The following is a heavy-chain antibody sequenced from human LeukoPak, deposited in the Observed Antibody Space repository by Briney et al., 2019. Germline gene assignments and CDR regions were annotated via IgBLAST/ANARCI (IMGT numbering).Heavy chain of an antibody. CDR3: ARVRGRWFDP. Sequence: SETLSLTCTVPGGSISSGGYYWSWIRQHPGKGLEWIGYIYYSGSTYYNPSLKSRVTISVDTSKNQFSLKLSSVTAADTAVYYCARVRGRWFDPWGQGTLVTVSS. V-gene: IGHV4-31*03. CDR2: IYYSGST. CDR1: GGSISSGGYY. J-gene: IGHJ5*02.